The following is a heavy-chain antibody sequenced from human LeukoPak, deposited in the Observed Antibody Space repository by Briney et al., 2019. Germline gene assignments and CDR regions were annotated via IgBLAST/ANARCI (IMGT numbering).Heavy chain of an antibody. CDR2: ISSSGGAT. CDR3: ARAAMVRGVDYFDY. Sequence: GGSLRLSCAASGFTFSSYSMSWARQAPGKGLEWVSVISSSGGATYYADSVKGRFTISRDNSKNTLYLQMNSLRVEDTAIYYCARAAMVRGVDYFDYWGQGTLVTVSS. J-gene: IGHJ4*02. V-gene: IGHV3-23*01. CDR1: GFTFSSYS. D-gene: IGHD3-10*01.